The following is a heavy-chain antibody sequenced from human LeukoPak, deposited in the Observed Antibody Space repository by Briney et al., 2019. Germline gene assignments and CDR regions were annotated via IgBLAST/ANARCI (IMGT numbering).Heavy chain of an antibody. CDR3: ARTPKTTYFDY. CDR2: VSYDGSNK. Sequence: GGSLRLSCAASGFTFSSYGMHWVRQAPGKGLEWVAVVSYDGSNKYYADSVKGRFTISRDNSENTLHLQMNSLRAEDTAVYYCARTPKTTYFDYWGQGTLVTVSS. CDR1: GFTFSSYG. D-gene: IGHD4-17*01. J-gene: IGHJ4*02. V-gene: IGHV3-30*03.